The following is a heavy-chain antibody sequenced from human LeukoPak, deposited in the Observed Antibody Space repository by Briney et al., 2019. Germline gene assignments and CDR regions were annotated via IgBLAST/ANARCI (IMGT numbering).Heavy chain of an antibody. CDR2: IKEDRSVI. J-gene: IGHJ5*02. Sequence: GGSLRLSCAASGFTFSNYWMTWVRQAPGKELEWVANIKEDRSVIYYMDSLRGRFTISRDNAKNSLYLQMDSLRVEDTAVYYCAREKIPEEDQNWFDPWGQGTLVTVSS. CDR1: GFTFSNYW. V-gene: IGHV3-7*01. D-gene: IGHD2-15*01. CDR3: AREKIPEEDQNWFDP.